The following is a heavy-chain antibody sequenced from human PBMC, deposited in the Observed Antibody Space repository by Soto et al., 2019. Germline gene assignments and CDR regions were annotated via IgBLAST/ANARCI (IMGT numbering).Heavy chain of an antibody. CDR2: ISSSSSTI. V-gene: IGHV3-48*02. Sequence: PGGSLRLSCAASGFTFSSYSMNWVRQAPGKGLEWVSYISSSSSTIYYADSVKGRFTISRDNAKNSLYLQMNSLRDEDTAVYYCARDPDYYDSSGYYPEYFQHWGQGTLVTVS. J-gene: IGHJ1*01. D-gene: IGHD3-22*01. CDR3: ARDPDYYDSSGYYPEYFQH. CDR1: GFTFSSYS.